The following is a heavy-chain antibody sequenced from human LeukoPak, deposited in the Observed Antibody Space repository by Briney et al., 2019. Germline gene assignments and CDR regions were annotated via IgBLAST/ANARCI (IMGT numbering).Heavy chain of an antibody. CDR1: GGSFSDYY. CDR2: ITHSGST. CDR3: ARVYSSGRPQKKHLKGGRWFDP. Sequence: PSETLSLTCAVYGGSFSDYYGSWIRQPPGKGLEWIGEITHSGSTNYNPSLWSRVSISVDTSKNQFSLRLSSVTAADTAVYYCARVYSSGRPQKKHLKGGRWFDPWGQGTLVTVSS. D-gene: IGHD6-19*01. J-gene: IGHJ5*02. V-gene: IGHV4-34*01.